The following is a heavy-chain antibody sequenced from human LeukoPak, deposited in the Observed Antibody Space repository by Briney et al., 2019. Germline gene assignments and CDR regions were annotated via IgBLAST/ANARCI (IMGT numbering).Heavy chain of an antibody. CDR3: ARLVVLSGWLHYYGMDV. V-gene: IGHV4-59*01. D-gene: IGHD6-19*01. CDR2: IYYSGST. Sequence: PSETLSLTCTVSSGSISNYYWSWIRQPPGKGLEWIGYIYYSGSTNYNPSLKSRVTISVDTSKNQFSLKLSSVTAADTAVYYCARLVVLSGWLHYYGMDVWGQGTTVTVSS. J-gene: IGHJ6*02. CDR1: SGSISNYY.